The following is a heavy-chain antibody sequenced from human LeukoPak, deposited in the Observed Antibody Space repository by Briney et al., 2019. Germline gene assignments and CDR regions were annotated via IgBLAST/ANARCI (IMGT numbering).Heavy chain of an antibody. CDR3: ARSRGRVIAARYNYYYYYMDV. CDR2: ISAYNGNT. D-gene: IGHD6-13*01. CDR1: GYTFTSYG. Sequence: GASVKVSCKASGYTFTSYGISWVRQAPGQGLEWMGWISAYNGNTNYAQKLQGRVTMTTDTSTSTAYMELRSLRSDDTAVYYCARSRGRVIAARYNYYYYYMDVWGKGTTVTISS. J-gene: IGHJ6*03. V-gene: IGHV1-18*01.